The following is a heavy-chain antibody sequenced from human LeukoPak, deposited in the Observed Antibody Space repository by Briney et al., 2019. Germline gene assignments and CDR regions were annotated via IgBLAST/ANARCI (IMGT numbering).Heavy chain of an antibody. CDR3: ARDDSSGLNWFDP. J-gene: IGHJ5*02. CDR1: GFTFSSYA. D-gene: IGHD6-19*01. Sequence: GGSLRLSCAASGFTFSSYAMHWVRQAPGKGLEWVAVISYDGSNKYYADSVKGRFTISRDNSKNTLYLQMNSLRAEDTAVYYCARDDSSGLNWFDPWGQGTLVTVSS. CDR2: ISYDGSNK. V-gene: IGHV3-30*04.